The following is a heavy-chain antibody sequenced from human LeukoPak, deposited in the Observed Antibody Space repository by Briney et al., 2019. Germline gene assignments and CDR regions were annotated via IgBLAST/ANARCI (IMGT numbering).Heavy chain of an antibody. D-gene: IGHD3-3*01. J-gene: IGHJ4*02. Sequence: SETLSLTCTVSGGSISSYYSSWIRQPPGKGLEWIGYIYYSGSTNYNPSLKSRVTISVDTSKNQFSLKLSSVTAADTAVYYCARNAYYDFWSGPTHFDYWGQGTLVTVSS. CDR3: ARNAYYDFWSGPTHFDY. CDR1: GGSISSYY. CDR2: IYYSGST. V-gene: IGHV4-59*08.